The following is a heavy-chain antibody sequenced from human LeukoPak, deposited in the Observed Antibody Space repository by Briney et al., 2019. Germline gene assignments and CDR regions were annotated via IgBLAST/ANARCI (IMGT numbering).Heavy chain of an antibody. V-gene: IGHV3-30*01. CDR2: ISYDGSNK. Sequence: GGSLRLSCAASGFTFSSYAMHWARQAPGKGLEWVAVISYDGSNKYYADSVKGRFTISRDNSKNTLYLQMNSLRAEDTAVYYCARGKFFGSSSRVSYWGQGTLVTVSS. D-gene: IGHD6-6*01. J-gene: IGHJ4*02. CDR3: ARGKFFGSSSRVSY. CDR1: GFTFSSYA.